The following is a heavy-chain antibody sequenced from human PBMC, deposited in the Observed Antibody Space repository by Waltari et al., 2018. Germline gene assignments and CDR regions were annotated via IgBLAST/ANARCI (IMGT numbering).Heavy chain of an antibody. CDR1: GFLFSTYA. CDR3: AKTQFFGSLDAFDF. Sequence: EVQLLDSGGALVQPGGSLRLSCEASGFLFSTYAMTGVRQAPGNGLWWVSTISSDDGETYTADSVRGRCTISRDNSKNTLSLQMSSLRADDTAVYYCAKTQFFGSLDAFDFWGQGTMVTVSS. CDR2: ISSDDGET. D-gene: IGHD1-26*01. J-gene: IGHJ3*01. V-gene: IGHV3-23*01.